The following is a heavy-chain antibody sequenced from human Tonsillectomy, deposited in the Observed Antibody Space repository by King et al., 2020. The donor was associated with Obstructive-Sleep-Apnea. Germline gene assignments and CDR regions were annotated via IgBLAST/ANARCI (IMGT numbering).Heavy chain of an antibody. J-gene: IGHJ5*02. CDR2: INYSGST. Sequence: QLQESGPGLVKPSQTLSLTCTVPGGSISSGGYYWSWIRQHPGKGLEWIGYINYSGSTYYNPALQSRVTISLDTSKNQFSLKLSSVTAADTAVYYCARARGNRFDPWGQGTLVTVSS. CDR1: GGSISSGGYY. D-gene: IGHD3-10*01. V-gene: IGHV4-31*03. CDR3: ARARGNRFDP.